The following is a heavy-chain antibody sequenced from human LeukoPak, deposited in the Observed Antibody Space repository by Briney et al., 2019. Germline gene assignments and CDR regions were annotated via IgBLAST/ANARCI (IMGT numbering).Heavy chain of an antibody. CDR3: AKDRYSGSYYGYFDY. J-gene: IGHJ4*02. D-gene: IGHD1-26*01. CDR2: ISYDGSNK. CDR1: GFTFSSYG. V-gene: IGHV3-30*18. Sequence: GGSLRLSCAASGFTFSSYGMHWVRQAPGKGLEWVAVISYDGSNKYYADSVEGRFTISRDNSKNTLYLQMNSLRAEDTAVYYCAKDRYSGSYYGYFDYWGQGTLVTVSS.